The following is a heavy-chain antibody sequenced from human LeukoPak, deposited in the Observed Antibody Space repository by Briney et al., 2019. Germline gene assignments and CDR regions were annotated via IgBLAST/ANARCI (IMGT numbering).Heavy chain of an antibody. CDR1: GGSFSGYY. V-gene: IGHV4-34*01. CDR2: INHSGST. J-gene: IGHJ4*02. Sequence: SETLSLTCAVYGGSFSGYYWSWIRKPPGKGLEWIGEINHSGSTNYNPSLKSRVTISVDTSKNQFSLKLSTVTAADTAVYYCARDPSNIAATSFDYWGQGTLVTVSS. CDR3: ARDPSNIAATSFDY. D-gene: IGHD6-13*01.